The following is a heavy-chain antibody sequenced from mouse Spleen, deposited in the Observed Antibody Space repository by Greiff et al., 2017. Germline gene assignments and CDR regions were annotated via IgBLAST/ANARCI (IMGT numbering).Heavy chain of an antibody. CDR1: GYTFTSYW. CDR3: ARDGEVRRAWFAY. V-gene: IGHV1-53*01. Sequence: VQLQQPGTELVKPGASVKLSCKASGYTFTSYWMHWVKQRPGQGLEWIGNINPSNGGTNYNEKFKSKATLTVDKSSSTAYMQLSSLTSEDSAVYYCARDGEVRRAWFAYWGQGTLVTVSA. J-gene: IGHJ3*01. D-gene: IGHD2-14*01. CDR2: INPSNGGT.